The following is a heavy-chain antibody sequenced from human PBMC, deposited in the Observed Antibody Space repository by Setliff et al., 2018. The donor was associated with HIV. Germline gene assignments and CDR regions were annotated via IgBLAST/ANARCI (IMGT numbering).Heavy chain of an antibody. J-gene: IGHJ6*02. CDR3: ARKLRPGHGVDV. CDR1: GLIFSSYE. CDR2: IGQDGSEK. V-gene: IGHV3-7*01. Sequence: GGSLRLSCAASGLIFSSYEMNWVRQAPGKGLEWVANIGQDGSEKNYVDPVKGRFTISRDNAKNSMDLQMNSLRAEDTAIYYCARKLRPGHGVDVWGQGTTVTVSS. D-gene: IGHD3-10*01.